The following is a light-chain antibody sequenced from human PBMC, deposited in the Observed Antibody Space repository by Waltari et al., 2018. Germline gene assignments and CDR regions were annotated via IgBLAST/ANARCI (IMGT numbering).Light chain of an antibody. J-gene: IGLJ1*01. CDR2: QVS. Sequence: QSALTQPASVSGSPGQSITISCTATSGAVGGYNLVSWYQHHPGQAPKLMLYQVSERPLGVSNRFTGSKSGGTASLTISGLQADDEADYYCSSYTNTRIYVFGTGTKVTVL. CDR1: SGAVGGYNL. V-gene: IGLV2-14*02. CDR3: SSYTNTRIYV.